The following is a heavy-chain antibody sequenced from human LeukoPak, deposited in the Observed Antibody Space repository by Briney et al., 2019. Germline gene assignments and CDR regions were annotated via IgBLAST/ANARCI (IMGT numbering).Heavy chain of an antibody. V-gene: IGHV3-48*03. Sequence: GGSLRLSCAASGFTFSSYEMNWVRQAPGKGLEWVSYISSSSSTIYYADSVKGRFTISRDNAKNSLYLQMNSLRAEDTAVYYCASVVFPANDYWGQGTLVTVSS. CDR3: ASVVFPANDY. CDR2: ISSSSSTI. D-gene: IGHD2-2*01. CDR1: GFTFSSYE. J-gene: IGHJ4*02.